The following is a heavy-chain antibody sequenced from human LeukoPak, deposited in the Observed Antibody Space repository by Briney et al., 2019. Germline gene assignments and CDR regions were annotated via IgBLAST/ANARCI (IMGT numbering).Heavy chain of an antibody. CDR2: IYTSGST. J-gene: IGHJ3*02. D-gene: IGHD6-13*01. Sequence: SQTLSLTCTVSGGSTSSGSYYWSWIRQPAGKGLEWIGRIYTSGSTNYNPSLKSRVTISVDTSKNQFSLKLSSVTAADTAVYYCARDLFSSSWYANDAFDIWGQGTMVTVSS. V-gene: IGHV4-61*02. CDR1: GGSTSSGSYY. CDR3: ARDLFSSSWYANDAFDI.